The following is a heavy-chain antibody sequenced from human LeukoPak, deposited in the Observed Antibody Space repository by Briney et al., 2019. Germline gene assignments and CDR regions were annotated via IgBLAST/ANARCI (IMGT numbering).Heavy chain of an antibody. CDR1: GGSISSYY. Sequence: SETLSLTCTVSGGSISSYYWSWIRQPPGKGLEWIGYIYYSGSTNYNPSLKSRVTISVDTSKNHFSLKLSSVTAADTAVYYCARTTESYGSGSHFDYWGQGILVTVSS. CDR2: IYYSGST. J-gene: IGHJ4*02. V-gene: IGHV4-59*01. CDR3: ARTTESYGSGSHFDY. D-gene: IGHD3-10*01.